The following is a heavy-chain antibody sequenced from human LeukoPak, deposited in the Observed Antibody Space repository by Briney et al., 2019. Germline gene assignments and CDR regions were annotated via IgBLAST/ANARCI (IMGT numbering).Heavy chain of an antibody. Sequence: ASVKVSFKVSGYTLTELSMHWLRPAPGKGLEWMGGFDPEDGETIYAQKFQGRVTMTEDTSTDTAHMELSSLRSEDTAVYYCATASQLVHYYYGMDVWGQGTTVTVSS. CDR1: GYTLTELS. CDR2: FDPEDGET. D-gene: IGHD6-13*01. V-gene: IGHV1-24*01. J-gene: IGHJ6*02. CDR3: ATASQLVHYYYGMDV.